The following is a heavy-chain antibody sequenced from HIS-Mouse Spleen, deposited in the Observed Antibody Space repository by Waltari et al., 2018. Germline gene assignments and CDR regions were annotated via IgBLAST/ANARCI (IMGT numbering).Heavy chain of an antibody. D-gene: IGHD6-13*01. CDR3: TTDSYSSSWKDY. V-gene: IGHV3-15*01. CDR1: GFTFSNAW. CDR2: IKSKTDGGTT. J-gene: IGHJ4*02. Sequence: EVQLVESGGGLVKPGGCLRLSCAASGFTFSNAWMSWVRQAPGKGLEWVGRIKSKTDGGTTDYAAPVKGRFTISRDDSKNTLYLQMNSLKTEDTAVYYCTTDSYSSSWKDYWGQGTLVTVSS.